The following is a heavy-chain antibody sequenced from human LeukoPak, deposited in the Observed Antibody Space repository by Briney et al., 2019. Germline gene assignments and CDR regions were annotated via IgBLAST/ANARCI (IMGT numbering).Heavy chain of an antibody. CDR2: IYYTGAT. CDR1: GGSIITSDYF. Sequence: PSETLSLTCSVSGGSIITSDYFWGWIRQPPGKGLERIGTIYYTGATQYNPSLKSRVTISVDTSKNQFSLKLSSVTAADTAVYYCARDINIVGATGGAFDIWGQGTMVTVSS. CDR3: ARDINIVGATGGAFDI. D-gene: IGHD1-26*01. J-gene: IGHJ3*02. V-gene: IGHV4-39*07.